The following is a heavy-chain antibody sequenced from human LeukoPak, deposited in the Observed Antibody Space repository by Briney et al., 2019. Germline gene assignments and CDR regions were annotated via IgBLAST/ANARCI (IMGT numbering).Heavy chain of an antibody. Sequence: SGGSLRLSCAASGFTFSSYAMSWVRQAPGKGLEWVSAISGSGGSTYYADSVKGRFTISRDNSKNTLYLQMNSLRAEDTAVYYCANGGRLLWDAFDIWGQATMVTVSS. J-gene: IGHJ3*02. D-gene: IGHD3-10*01. CDR2: ISGSGGST. CDR1: GFTFSSYA. V-gene: IGHV3-23*01. CDR3: ANGGRLLWDAFDI.